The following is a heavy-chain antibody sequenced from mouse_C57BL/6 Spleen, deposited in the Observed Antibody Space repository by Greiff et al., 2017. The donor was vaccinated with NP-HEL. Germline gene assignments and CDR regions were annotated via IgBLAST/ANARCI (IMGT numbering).Heavy chain of an antibody. D-gene: IGHD5-5*01. J-gene: IGHJ3*01. CDR2: IRLKSDNYAT. CDR1: GFTFSNYW. CDR3: TPYLRSFAY. Sequence: EVKLMESGGGLVQPGGSMKLSCVASGFTFSNYWMNWVRQSPEKGLEWVAQIRLKSDNYATHYAESVKGRFTISRDDSKSSVYLQMNNLRAEDTGIYYCTPYLRSFAYWGQGTLVTVSA. V-gene: IGHV6-3*01.